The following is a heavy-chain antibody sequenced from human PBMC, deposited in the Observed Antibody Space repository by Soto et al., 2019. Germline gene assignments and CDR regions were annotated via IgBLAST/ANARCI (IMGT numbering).Heavy chain of an antibody. CDR1: GDPLSSGGHY. Sequence: QVQLQESGPGLVKPSQTLSLTCTVSGDPLSSGGHYWSWIRQHPGKGLEWIGHIYDSVNTYYSPSLRSRVTISADMSKNQFSLNLRSVTAADTAVYYCARVDHRGYFAILTDYWGQGTLVTVSS. CDR2: IYDSVNT. D-gene: IGHD3-9*01. V-gene: IGHV4-31*03. J-gene: IGHJ4*02. CDR3: ARVDHRGYFAILTDY.